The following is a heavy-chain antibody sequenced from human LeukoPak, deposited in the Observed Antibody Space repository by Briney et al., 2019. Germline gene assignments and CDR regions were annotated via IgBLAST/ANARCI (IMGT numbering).Heavy chain of an antibody. J-gene: IGHJ4*02. Sequence: GGSLRLSCAASRFTFTGYWMTWVRQAPGKGLEWVAFIKPDGSDNYYADSVKGRFTISRDNAKNSLYLQMNSLGAQDTAVYYCARPPYPDATLFYFDSWGQGTLVTVSS. CDR2: IKPDGSDN. CDR3: ARPPYPDATLFYFDS. V-gene: IGHV3-7*01. CDR1: RFTFTGYW. D-gene: IGHD2-2*01.